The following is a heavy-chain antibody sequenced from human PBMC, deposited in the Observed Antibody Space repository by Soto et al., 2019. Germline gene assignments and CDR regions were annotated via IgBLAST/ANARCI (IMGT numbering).Heavy chain of an antibody. V-gene: IGHV5-51*01. CDR2: IYPGDSDT. J-gene: IGHJ4*02. Sequence: GESLTICCTCSGYSFTPYWIGWVRQMLGRGLEWMGIIYPGDSDTRYSPSFQGQVTFSADKSISTAYLQWSSLKASDTAMYFCARVGPDIVGAPDYWGQGTLVTVSS. D-gene: IGHD1-26*01. CDR3: ARVGPDIVGAPDY. CDR1: GYSFTPYW.